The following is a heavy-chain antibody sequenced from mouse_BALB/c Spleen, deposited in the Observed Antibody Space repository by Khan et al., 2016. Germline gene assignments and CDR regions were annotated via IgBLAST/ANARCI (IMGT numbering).Heavy chain of an antibody. V-gene: IGHV2-6-4*01. CDR1: GFSLSRYS. J-gene: IGHJ4*01. CDR2: IWGGGST. CDR3: ARGHDDTMDY. D-gene: IGHD2-12*01. Sequence: QVQLKQSGPGLVAPSQSLSITCTVSGFSLSRYSVHWIRQPPGQGLEWLGMIWGGGSTDYNSALKSRLNINKDNSKSQVFLKMNSLQTDDTAMYYWARGHDDTMDYWGQGTSVTVSS.